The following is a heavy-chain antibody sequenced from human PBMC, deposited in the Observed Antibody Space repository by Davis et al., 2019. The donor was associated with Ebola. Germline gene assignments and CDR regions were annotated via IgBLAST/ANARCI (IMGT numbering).Heavy chain of an antibody. J-gene: IGHJ4*02. CDR3: VRGGIQIWSRHYLDY. D-gene: IGHD5-18*01. CDR2: IIGDNGNT. V-gene: IGHV1-18*01. Sequence: ASVKVSCKASGGTFSSYTISWVRQAPGQGLEWMGWIIGDNGNTNYAQKVQGRVTMTRDTSTSTAYMELRSLRSDDTAMYYCVRGGIQIWSRHYLDYWGQGTLVTVSS. CDR1: GGTFSSYT.